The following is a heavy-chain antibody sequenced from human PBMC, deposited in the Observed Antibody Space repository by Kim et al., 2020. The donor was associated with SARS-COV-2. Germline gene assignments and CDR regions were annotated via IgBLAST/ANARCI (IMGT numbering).Heavy chain of an antibody. CDR3: ARVGGDQVFDY. Sequence: SETLSLTCTVSGGSISSYYWSWIRQPPGKGLEWIGYIYYSGSTNYNPSPKSRVTISVDTSKNQFSLKLGSVTAADTAVYYCARVGGDQVFDYWGQGTLVTVSS. CDR1: GGSISSYY. D-gene: IGHD4-17*01. J-gene: IGHJ4*02. CDR2: IYYSGST. V-gene: IGHV4-59*13.